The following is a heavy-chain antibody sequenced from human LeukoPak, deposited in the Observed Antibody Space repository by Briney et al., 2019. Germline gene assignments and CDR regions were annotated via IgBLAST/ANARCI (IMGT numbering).Heavy chain of an antibody. CDR3: ARDFLHLGG. D-gene: IGHD3-16*01. CDR1: GFILSTSE. Sequence: GGSLRLSCVASGFILSTSEMNWVRQAPGKGLEWVSFIASDGTIYYADSVKGRFTISRDNAKNTLYLQMNNLRAEDTAVYYCARDFLHLGGWGQGTMVTVSS. J-gene: IGHJ3*01. CDR2: IASDGTI. V-gene: IGHV3-48*03.